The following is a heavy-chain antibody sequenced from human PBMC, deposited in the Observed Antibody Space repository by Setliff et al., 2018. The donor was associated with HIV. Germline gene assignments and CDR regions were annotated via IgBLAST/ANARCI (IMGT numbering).Heavy chain of an antibody. J-gene: IGHJ2*01. Sequence: SETLSLTCTVSGGSISSHYWNWIRQPPGKGLEWIGYVYYSGSTNYNPSLKSRVTISIDTSQDQFSLKMTSVTAADTAVYYCARVESSSWFYWYFDLWGRGTLVTVSS. CDR1: GGSISSHY. CDR3: ARVESSSWFYWYFDL. V-gene: IGHV4-59*11. CDR2: VYYSGST. D-gene: IGHD6-13*01.